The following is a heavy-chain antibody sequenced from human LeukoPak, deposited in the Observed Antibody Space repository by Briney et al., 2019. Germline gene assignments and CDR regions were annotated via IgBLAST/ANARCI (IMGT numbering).Heavy chain of an antibody. V-gene: IGHV3-23*01. CDR1: GFTFNSYA. CDR3: AKEGSGYVPDH. Sequence: GGSLRLSCAASGFTFNSYAMSWVRQAPGKGLEWVSSLSGRGGSAYYADSVKGRFTISRDNSKNTLYLQMNSLRAEDTAVYYCAKEGSGYVPDHWGQGTLVTVSS. J-gene: IGHJ5*02. D-gene: IGHD3-22*01. CDR2: LSGRGGSA.